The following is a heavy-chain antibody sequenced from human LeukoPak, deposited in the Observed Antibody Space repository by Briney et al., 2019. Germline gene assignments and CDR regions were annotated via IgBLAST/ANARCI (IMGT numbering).Heavy chain of an antibody. J-gene: IGHJ4*02. CDR3: ARRGGED. D-gene: IGHD3-16*01. CDR1: RFTFSDHY. CDR2: TRNKANSYTT. V-gene: IGHV3-72*01. Sequence: GGSLRLSCAASRFTFSDHYMDWLRQAPGKGLEWVGRTRNKANSYTTEYAASVKGRLTISRDDSKNSLYLQVNSLKTEDTAVYYCARRGGEDWGQGTLVTVSS.